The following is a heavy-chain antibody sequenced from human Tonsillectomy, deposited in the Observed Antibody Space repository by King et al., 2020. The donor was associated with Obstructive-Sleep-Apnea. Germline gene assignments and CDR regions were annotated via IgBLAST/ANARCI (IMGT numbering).Heavy chain of an antibody. V-gene: IGHV4-34*01. CDR2: INHSGST. D-gene: IGHD3-22*01. CDR1: GESFTGYY. CDR3: ASRYYYDRSGYYYFGS. Sequence: VQLQQWGARLLRPSETLSLTCAVYGESFTGYYWSWIRQPPGKGLEWIGEINHSGSTKYNPSLKSRVTISVDTSKNQFSLKLNSVTAADTAVYYCASRYYYDRSGYYYFGSWGQGTLVTVSS. J-gene: IGHJ4*02.